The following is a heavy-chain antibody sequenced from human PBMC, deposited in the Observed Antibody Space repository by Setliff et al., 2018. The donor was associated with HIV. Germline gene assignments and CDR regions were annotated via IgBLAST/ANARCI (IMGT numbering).Heavy chain of an antibody. CDR3: ARVVDRDYDFWSAYEY. V-gene: IGHV1-2*02. CDR2: IIPKSGET. D-gene: IGHD3-3*01. J-gene: IGHJ4*02. Sequence: ASVKVSCKSSGYTFTAHHIHWVRQAPGQGPEWMGWIIPKSGETSYAEKFRGRVTMTRDTSLSTAYMELSWLTFDDTAVYYCARVVDRDYDFWSAYEYWGQGTMVTVS. CDR1: GYTFTAHH.